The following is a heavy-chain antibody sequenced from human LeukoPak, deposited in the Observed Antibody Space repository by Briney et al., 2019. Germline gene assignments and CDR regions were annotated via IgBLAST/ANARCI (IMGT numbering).Heavy chain of an antibody. CDR3: ARDTYYYDSSGYKPFDY. Sequence: PSETLSLTCAVSGRSISSGTSYWSWIRQPAGKGLEWIGRIYTTGNTNYNPSLKSRVTISVDTSKNQFSLKLSSVTAADTAVYYCARDTYYYDSSGYKPFDYWGQGTLVTVSS. CDR2: IYTTGNT. J-gene: IGHJ4*02. V-gene: IGHV4-61*02. CDR1: GRSISSGTSY. D-gene: IGHD3-22*01.